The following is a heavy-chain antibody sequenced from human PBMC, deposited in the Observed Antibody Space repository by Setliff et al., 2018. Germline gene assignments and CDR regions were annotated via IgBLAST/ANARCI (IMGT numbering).Heavy chain of an antibody. D-gene: IGHD4-17*01. CDR2: IHVSGGST. J-gene: IGHJ5*02. CDR3: ARDPNGDYVGAFDP. CDR1: TFTFTKYA. V-gene: IGHV3-23*01. Sequence: GESLKISCVASTFTFTKYAVTWVRQAPGKGLEWVSSIHVSGGSTYYADSVKGRFTISRDNSRNTLYLQMNSLRAEDTASYYCARDPNGDYVGAFDPWGRGSWSPSPQ.